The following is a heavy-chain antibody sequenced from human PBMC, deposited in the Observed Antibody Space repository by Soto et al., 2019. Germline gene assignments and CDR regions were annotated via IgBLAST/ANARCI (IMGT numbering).Heavy chain of an antibody. V-gene: IGHV4-34*01. D-gene: IGHD5-12*01. CDR1: SGSYSGRY. CDR2: VGHRGET. J-gene: IGHJ1*01. Sequence: PSETLSLTCVLYSGSYSGRYWTWIRQSPGKGLGWIGEVGHRGETKYNPSLKSRVTVSLDTSTKQISLRLHSVTSADTAIYYCASGNSGWYFQHWGQGTQVTVSS. CDR3: ASGNSGWYFQH.